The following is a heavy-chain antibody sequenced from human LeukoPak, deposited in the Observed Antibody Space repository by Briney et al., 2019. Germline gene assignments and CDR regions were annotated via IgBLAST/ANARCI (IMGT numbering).Heavy chain of an antibody. V-gene: IGHV1-18*01. Sequence: ASVKVSCKASGYTFTSYGISWVRHAPGQGLEWMGWISAYNGNTNYAQKLQGRVTMTTDTSTSTAYMELRSLRSDDTAVYYCARGVAVAGTPSRWFDPWGQGTLVTVSS. D-gene: IGHD6-19*01. CDR2: ISAYNGNT. CDR1: GYTFTSYG. CDR3: ARGVAVAGTPSRWFDP. J-gene: IGHJ5*02.